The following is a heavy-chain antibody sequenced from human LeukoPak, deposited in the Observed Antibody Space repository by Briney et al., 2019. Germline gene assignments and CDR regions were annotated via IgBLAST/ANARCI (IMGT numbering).Heavy chain of an antibody. V-gene: IGHV1-8*01. J-gene: IGHJ1*01. Sequence: ASVKVSCKASGYTFTSYDINWVRQATGQGREWMGWMNPNSGNTGYAQKFQGRVTMTRNTSISTAYMELSSLRSEDTAVYYCARAGVGANRFQHWGQGTLVTVSS. CDR3: ARAGVGANRFQH. CDR2: MNPNSGNT. CDR1: GYTFTSYD. D-gene: IGHD1-26*01.